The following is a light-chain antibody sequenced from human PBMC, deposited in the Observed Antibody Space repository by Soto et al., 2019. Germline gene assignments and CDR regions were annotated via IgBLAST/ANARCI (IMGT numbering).Light chain of an antibody. Sequence: QLVLTQSSSASASLGSSVNLTCTLSSGHSSYIIAWHQQQPGNAPRYLMKLEGSGSYNQGSGVPDRFSGSSSAADRYLTIFNLQSEDEADYYCETWGSNTHVFGGGTKLTVL. CDR3: ETWGSNTHV. J-gene: IGLJ2*01. V-gene: IGLV4-60*03. CDR2: LEGSGSY. CDR1: SGHSSYI.